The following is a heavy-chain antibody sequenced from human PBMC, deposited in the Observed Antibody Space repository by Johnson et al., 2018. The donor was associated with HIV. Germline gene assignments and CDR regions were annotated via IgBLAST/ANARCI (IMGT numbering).Heavy chain of an antibody. CDR3: AKEKDYGAFDS. V-gene: IGHV3-30*02. Sequence: QVQLVESGGGVVQPGGSLRLSCVASGFIFSTYGMHWVRQAPGKGLEWLAFIRYDGSNEYYVDSVKGRFTISRDNSKNTLYLQMNSLRAEDTAMYYCAKEKDYGAFDSWGQGTMVTVSS. J-gene: IGHJ3*02. CDR1: GFIFSTYG. CDR2: IRYDGSNE. D-gene: IGHD3-16*01.